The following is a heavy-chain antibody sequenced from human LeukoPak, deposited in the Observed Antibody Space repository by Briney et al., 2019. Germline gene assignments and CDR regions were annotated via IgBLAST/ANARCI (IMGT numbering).Heavy chain of an antibody. CDR3: ARAYYDFWSGNYYYMDV. CDR2: INHSGST. J-gene: IGHJ6*03. Sequence: PSETLSLTCAVYGGSFSGYYWSWIRQPPGKGLEWIGEINHSGSTNYNPSLKSRVTISVDTSKNQFSLKLSSVTAADTAVYYCARAYYDFWSGNYYYMDVWGKGTTVTVS. V-gene: IGHV4-34*01. D-gene: IGHD3-3*01. CDR1: GGSFSGYY.